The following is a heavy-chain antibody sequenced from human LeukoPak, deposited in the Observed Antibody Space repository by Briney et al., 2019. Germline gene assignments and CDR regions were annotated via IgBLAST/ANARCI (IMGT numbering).Heavy chain of an antibody. CDR3: ARSIMITFGGVIAPGY. J-gene: IGHJ4*02. CDR1: GYTFTSYA. Sequence: ASVKVSCKASGYTFTSYAMHWVRQAPGQRLEWMGWINAGNGNTKYSQKFQGRVTITRDTSASTAYMELSSLRSEDTAVSCCARSIMITFGGVIAPGYWGQGTLVTVSS. CDR2: INAGNGNT. V-gene: IGHV1-3*01. D-gene: IGHD3-16*02.